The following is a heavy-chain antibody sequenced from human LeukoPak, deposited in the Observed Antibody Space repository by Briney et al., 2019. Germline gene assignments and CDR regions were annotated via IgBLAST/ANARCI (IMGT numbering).Heavy chain of an antibody. V-gene: IGHV4-34*01. J-gene: IGHJ4*02. D-gene: IGHD3-3*01. CDR2: INHSGST. CDR1: GGSFSGYY. CDR3: ASFGVVTQGS. Sequence: SETLSLTCAVYGGSFSGYYWSWIRQPPGKGLEWIGEINHSGSTNHNPSLKSRVTISVDTSKNQFSLKLSSVTAADTAVYYCASFGVVTQGSWGQGTLVTVSS.